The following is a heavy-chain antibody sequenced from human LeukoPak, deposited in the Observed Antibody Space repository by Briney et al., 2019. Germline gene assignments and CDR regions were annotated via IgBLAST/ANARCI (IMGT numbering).Heavy chain of an antibody. J-gene: IGHJ3*02. CDR1: GGSFSGYY. V-gene: IGHV4-34*01. CDR2: INHSGST. Sequence: SETLSLTCAVYGGSFSGYYWSWIRQPPGKGLEWIGEINHSGSTNYTPSLKSRVTISVDTSKNQFSLKLSSVTAADTAVYYCARGLIAVAVNRRDAFDIWGQGTMVTVSS. D-gene: IGHD6-19*01. CDR3: ARGLIAVAVNRRDAFDI.